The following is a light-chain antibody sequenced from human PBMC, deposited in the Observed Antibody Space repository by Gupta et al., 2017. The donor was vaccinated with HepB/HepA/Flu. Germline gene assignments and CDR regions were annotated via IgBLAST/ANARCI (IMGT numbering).Light chain of an antibody. CDR3: RGDNKYPRT. J-gene: IGKJ1*01. V-gene: IGKV1-17*01. Sequence: DIQMTQSPSSLSASVGDRVTITCRASQDIRNNLGWYQQKPGTVPKCLIYAAFTLQTGVPSRFSASNFGTEFTLTISSLQPEDFATYECRGDNKYPRTCGQGTKVEIK. CDR2: AAF. CDR1: QDIRNN.